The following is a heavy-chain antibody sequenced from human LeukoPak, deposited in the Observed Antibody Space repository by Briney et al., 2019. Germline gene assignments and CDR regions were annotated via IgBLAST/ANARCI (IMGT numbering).Heavy chain of an antibody. CDR3: TKRVKYGGTWDHFAD. CDR2: VNADGGNT. CDR1: GFTFDNYR. V-gene: IGHV3-23*01. J-gene: IGHJ4*02. D-gene: IGHD1-26*01. Sequence: GGSLRLSWAASGFTFDNYRVSWVRQAPGKGLEWVSTVNADGGNTYYADSVKGRFTISRDNSKSTLILQMNSLRVEDTALYYCTKRVKYGGTWDHFADWGQGTLVTVSS.